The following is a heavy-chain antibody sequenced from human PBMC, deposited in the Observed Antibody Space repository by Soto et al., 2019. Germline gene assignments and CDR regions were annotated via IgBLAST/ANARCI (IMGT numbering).Heavy chain of an antibody. J-gene: IGHJ5*02. V-gene: IGHV4-38-2*02. Sequence: ASLTLSHTRAAPSATIISGFFWAWIRQPPGKGLEWVGSIYHTGDTHYNPSLRSQVSMSVDTSKNHFSLRLTYLTAADTAVYICARDTNSLDLWGQG. D-gene: IGHD2-8*01. CDR3: ARDTNSLDL. CDR1: SATIISGFF. CDR2: IYHTGDT.